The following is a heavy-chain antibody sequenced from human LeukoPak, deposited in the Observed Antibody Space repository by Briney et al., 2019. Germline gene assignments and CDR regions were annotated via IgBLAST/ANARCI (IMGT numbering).Heavy chain of an antibody. D-gene: IGHD5-12*01. CDR1: GGTFSSYA. CDR3: ARVVGGYEPFFDY. CDR2: IIPILGIA. Sequence: ASVTVSCKASGGTFSSYAISWVRQAPGQGLEWMGRIIPILGIANYAQKFQGRVTITADKSTSTAYMELSSLRSEDTAVYYCARVVGGYEPFFDYWGQGTLVTVSS. J-gene: IGHJ4*02. V-gene: IGHV1-69*04.